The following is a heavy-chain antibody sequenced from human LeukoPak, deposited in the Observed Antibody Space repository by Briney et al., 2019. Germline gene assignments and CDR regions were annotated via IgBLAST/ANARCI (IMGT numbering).Heavy chain of an antibody. D-gene: IGHD2-21*02. Sequence: SETLSLTCTVSGGSISSSSYYWGWIRQPPGKGLEWIGSIYYSGSTYYNPSLKSRVTISVDTSKNQFSLKLSSVTAADTAVYYCARDQLDIVVVTASPSGFWDIWGQGTMVTVSS. V-gene: IGHV4-39*07. J-gene: IGHJ3*02. CDR3: ARDQLDIVVVTASPSGFWDI. CDR2: IYYSGST. CDR1: GGSISSSSYY.